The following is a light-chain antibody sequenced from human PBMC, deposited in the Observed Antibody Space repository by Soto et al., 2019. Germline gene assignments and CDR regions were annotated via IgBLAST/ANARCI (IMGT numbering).Light chain of an antibody. CDR3: LQDYNYPYS. J-gene: IGKJ2*03. V-gene: IGKV1-6*01. CDR1: QVIRND. CDR2: GAS. Sequence: AIQLTQSPSSLSASVGDRVTITCRASQVIRNDLGWYQQKPGRAPKLLIYGASILQSGVPSRFSGSGSGTDFTLTITSLQPADFATYYCLQDYNYPYSFGQGTKLDIK.